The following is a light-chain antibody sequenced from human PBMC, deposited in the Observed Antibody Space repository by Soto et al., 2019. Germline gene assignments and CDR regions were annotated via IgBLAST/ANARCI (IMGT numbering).Light chain of an antibody. CDR1: SSDIGGYNY. Sequence: QSALTQPRSVSGSPGQSVTISCTGTSSDIGGYNYVSWYQQHPDKAPKLMIYDVSKRPSGVPDRFSGSKSGNTASLTISGLQAEDEADYYCCSYAGNYYVFGTASKVTVL. J-gene: IGLJ1*01. CDR3: CSYAGNYYV. CDR2: DVS. V-gene: IGLV2-11*01.